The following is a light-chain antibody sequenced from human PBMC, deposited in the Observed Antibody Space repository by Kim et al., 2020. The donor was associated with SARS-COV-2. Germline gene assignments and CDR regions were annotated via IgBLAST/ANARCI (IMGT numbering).Light chain of an antibody. CDR3: SSYTSSSTVV. CDR2: EVS. Sequence: GQLVTISCNGTGSDVGSYNRVSRDPQPPGTAPKLMIYEVSNRPSGDLDRFSGSKSGNTASLTISGLQAEDEADYYCSSYTSSSTVVFGGGTQLTVL. V-gene: IGLV2-18*02. CDR1: GSDVGSYNR. J-gene: IGLJ2*01.